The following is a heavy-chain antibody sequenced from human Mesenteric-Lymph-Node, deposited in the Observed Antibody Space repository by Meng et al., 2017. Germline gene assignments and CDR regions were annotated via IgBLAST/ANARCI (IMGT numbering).Heavy chain of an antibody. CDR3: AADDYTRIEDFDY. CDR2: IVVGRGTL. V-gene: IGHV1-58*01. Sequence: SVKVSCKASGFSFSNSAVQWVRQARGQGLEWIGRIVVGRGTLDYAQKLQDRVSITTDMSTSTAYMELGSLRFEDTAVYYCAADDYTRIEDFDYWGQGTLVTVSS. J-gene: IGHJ4*02. CDR1: GFSFSNSA. D-gene: IGHD4-11*01.